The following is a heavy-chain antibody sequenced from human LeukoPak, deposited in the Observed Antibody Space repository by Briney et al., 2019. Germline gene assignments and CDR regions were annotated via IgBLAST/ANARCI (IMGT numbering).Heavy chain of an antibody. CDR3: ARKNRGWYGGMDFDY. CDR1: GFTFSSYG. Sequence: PGGSLRLSCAASGFTFSSYGMSWVRQAPGKGLEWVSAISGSGGSTYYADSVKGRFTISRDNAKNSLYLQMNSLRAEDTAVYYCARKNRGWYGGMDFDYWGQGTLVTVSS. V-gene: IGHV3-23*01. D-gene: IGHD6-19*01. CDR2: ISGSGGST. J-gene: IGHJ4*02.